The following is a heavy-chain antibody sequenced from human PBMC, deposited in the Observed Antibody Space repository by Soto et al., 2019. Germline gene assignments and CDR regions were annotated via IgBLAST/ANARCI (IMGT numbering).Heavy chain of an antibody. D-gene: IGHD2-15*01. V-gene: IGHV4-39*01. Sequence: PSETLSLTCTVSGGSISSSSYYWGWIRQPPGKGLEWIGSIYYSGSTYYNPSLKSRVTISVDTSKNQFSLKLSPVTAADTAVYYCARLTGYNWFDPWGQGTLVTVSS. CDR2: IYYSGST. J-gene: IGHJ5*02. CDR1: GGSISSSSYY. CDR3: ARLTGYNWFDP.